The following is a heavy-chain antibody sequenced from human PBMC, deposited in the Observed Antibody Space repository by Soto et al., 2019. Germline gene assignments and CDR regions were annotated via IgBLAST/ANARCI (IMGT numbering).Heavy chain of an antibody. J-gene: IGHJ4*02. CDR1: GFTFSSYG. D-gene: IGHD2-15*01. V-gene: IGHV3-33*01. Sequence: GGSLRLSCAASGFTFSSYGMHWVRQAPGKGLEWVAVIWYDGSNKYYADSVKGRFTISRDNSKNTLYLQMNSLRAEDTAVYYCARDPLGYCSGGSCLVYWGQGTLVTVSS. CDR3: ARDPLGYCSGGSCLVY. CDR2: IWYDGSNK.